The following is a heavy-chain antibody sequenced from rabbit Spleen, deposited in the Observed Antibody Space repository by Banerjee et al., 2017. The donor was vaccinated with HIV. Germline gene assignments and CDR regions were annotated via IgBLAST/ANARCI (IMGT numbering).Heavy chain of an antibody. CDR2: IDPVFAST. J-gene: IGHJ4*01. D-gene: IGHD1-1*01. CDR1: GLDFSHYG. Sequence: QEQLVESGGGLVQPGGSLKLSCKASGLDFSHYGVSWVRQAPGKGPEWIAYIDPVFASTYYATWVNGRFTISSHNTQNTLYLQLNSLTDADTATYFCVRVGYGGSSGYYDLWGPGTLVTVS. V-gene: IGHV1S47*01. CDR3: VRVGYGGSSGYYDL.